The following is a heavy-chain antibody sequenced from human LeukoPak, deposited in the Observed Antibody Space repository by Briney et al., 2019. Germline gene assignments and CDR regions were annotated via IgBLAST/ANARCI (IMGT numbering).Heavy chain of an antibody. J-gene: IGHJ4*02. CDR3: ARHGDVRYFDWLKDDFDY. V-gene: IGHV4-4*09. Sequence: SETLSLTCTVFGGSISSYYWSWIRKPPGKGLEWIGYIYNSGITNKNPSLKSRVTISGDTSKNQFSLKLSSVTAADTAVYYCARHGDVRYFDWLKDDFDYWGQGTLVTVSS. CDR1: GGSISSYY. D-gene: IGHD3-9*01. CDR2: IYNSGIT.